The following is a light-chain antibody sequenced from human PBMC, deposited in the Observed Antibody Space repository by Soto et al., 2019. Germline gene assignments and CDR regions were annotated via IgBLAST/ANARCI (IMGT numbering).Light chain of an antibody. CDR3: SESTSVNTLVV. CDR1: SSDVGGYNY. Sequence: QSVLTQPASGSGSPGQSSTISCTGTSSDVGGYNYVSWYQQHPGRAAKLIIYEVSNRPSGVSNRISGSKSGNTASLAISGLQGEYEAEYYSSESTSVNTLVVFGGGTELTVL. V-gene: IGLV2-14*01. CDR2: EVS. J-gene: IGLJ2*01.